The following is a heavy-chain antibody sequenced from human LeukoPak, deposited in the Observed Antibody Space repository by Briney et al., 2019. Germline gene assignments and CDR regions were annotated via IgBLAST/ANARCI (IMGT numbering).Heavy chain of an antibody. D-gene: IGHD3-10*01. CDR1: GYTLTELS. Sequence: ASVKVSCKVSGYTLTELSMHWVRQAPGKGLEWMGGFDPEDGETIYAQKFQGRVTMTEDTSTDTAYMELSSLRSEETAVYYCATARPYGSGSYSPWGWFDPWGQGTLVTVSS. CDR3: ATARPYGSGSYSPWGWFDP. V-gene: IGHV1-24*01. J-gene: IGHJ5*02. CDR2: FDPEDGET.